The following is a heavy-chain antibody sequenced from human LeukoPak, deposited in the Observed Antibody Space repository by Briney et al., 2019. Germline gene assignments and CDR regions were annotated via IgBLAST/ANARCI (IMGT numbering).Heavy chain of an antibody. CDR2: ISSSSSTI. D-gene: IGHD3-3*01. Sequence: GGSLRLSCAASGFTFSSYSMNWVRQAPGKGLEWVSYISSSSSTIYYADSVKGRFTISRDNAKNSLYLQMNSLRAEDTAVYYCARVGNYGFWSGYYAPLDYWGQGTLVTVSS. V-gene: IGHV3-48*01. CDR3: ARVGNYGFWSGYYAPLDY. J-gene: IGHJ4*02. CDR1: GFTFSSYS.